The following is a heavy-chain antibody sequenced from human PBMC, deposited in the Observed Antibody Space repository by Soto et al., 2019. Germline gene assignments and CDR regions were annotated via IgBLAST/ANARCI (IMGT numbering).Heavy chain of an antibody. V-gene: IGHV4-4*02. J-gene: IGHJ4*02. Sequence: LSLTCAVSGGSISSSNWWSWVRQPPGKGLEWIGEIYHSGSTNYNPSLKSRVTISVDKSKNQFSLKLSSVTAADTAVYYCARAYSSSSVSSEYYFDYWGQGTRVTVSS. CDR2: IYHSGST. D-gene: IGHD6-6*01. CDR3: ARAYSSSSVSSEYYFDY. CDR1: GGSISSSNW.